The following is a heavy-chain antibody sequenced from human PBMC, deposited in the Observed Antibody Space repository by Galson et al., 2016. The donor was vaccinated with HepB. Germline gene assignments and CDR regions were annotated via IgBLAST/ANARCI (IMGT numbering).Heavy chain of an antibody. Sequence: SLRLSCAASGFSFISYAMHWVRQAPGKGLEWVALMSHDGGNKQYADSVKGRFTISRDNSKNTLYLQTNSLRPEDTAVYYCARGDGPGSYLVDYWGQGTLLIVSS. D-gene: IGHD3-10*01. CDR2: MSHDGGNK. CDR3: ARGDGPGSYLVDY. V-gene: IGHV3-30-3*01. CDR1: GFSFISYA. J-gene: IGHJ4*02.